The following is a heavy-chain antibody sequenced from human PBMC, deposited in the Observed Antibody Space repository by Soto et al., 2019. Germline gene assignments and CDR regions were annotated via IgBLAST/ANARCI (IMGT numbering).Heavy chain of an antibody. J-gene: IGHJ6*02. CDR3: ARDAVRITIFGVVPKVYYYYGMDV. D-gene: IGHD3-3*01. Sequence: ASVKVSCKASGYTFTSYYMHWVRQAPGQGLEWMGIINPSGGSTSYAQKFQGRVAMTRDTSTSTVYMELSSLRSEDTAVYYCARDAVRITIFGVVPKVYYYYGMDVWGQGTTVTVSS. CDR1: GYTFTSYY. CDR2: INPSGGST. V-gene: IGHV1-46*01.